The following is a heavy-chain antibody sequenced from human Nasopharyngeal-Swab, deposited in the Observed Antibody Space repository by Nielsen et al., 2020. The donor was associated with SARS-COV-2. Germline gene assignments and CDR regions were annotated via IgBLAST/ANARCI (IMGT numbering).Heavy chain of an antibody. CDR2: IIPTAGIT. J-gene: IGHJ4*02. D-gene: IGHD3-22*01. CDR3: ARDKRIYFDSSGHLDY. CDR1: GGTFSSYG. V-gene: IGHV1-69*04. Sequence: SVKVSCKASGGTFSSYGISWVRQAPGQGFEWMGRIIPTAGITNYAQQFQGRVTITADKSTSTSYMELSSLRAEDTAVYYCARDKRIYFDSSGHLDYWGQGTLVTVPS.